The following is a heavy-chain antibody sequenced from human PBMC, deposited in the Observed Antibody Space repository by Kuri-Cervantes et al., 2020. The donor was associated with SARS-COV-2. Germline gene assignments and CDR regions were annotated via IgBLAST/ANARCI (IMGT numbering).Heavy chain of an antibody. CDR1: GGSISSYY. CDR3: ARQMMSSITIFGVVITRNWFDP. J-gene: IGHJ5*02. V-gene: IGHV4-59*04. D-gene: IGHD3-3*01. Sequence: SETLSLTCTVSGGSISSYYWSWIRQPPGKGLEWIGCIYYSGSTYYNPSLKSRVTISVDTSKNQFSLKLSSVTAADTAVYYCARQMMSSITIFGVVITRNWFDPWGQGTLVTVSS. CDR2: IYYSGST.